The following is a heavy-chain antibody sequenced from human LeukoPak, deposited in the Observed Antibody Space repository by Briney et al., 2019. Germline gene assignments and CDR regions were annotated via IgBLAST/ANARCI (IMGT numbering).Heavy chain of an antibody. J-gene: IGHJ4*02. Sequence: GGSVRLSCEASGFTFSDYYMSWVRQAPGKGLEWVTYISGRSTITKYADSVKGRFTISRDNSKNSLYLEMNSLRSEDTAVYYCERDGAGDYVDYWGQGTLVTVSS. CDR2: ISGRSTIT. V-gene: IGHV3-11*05. CDR3: ERDGAGDYVDY. D-gene: IGHD4-17*01. CDR1: GFTFSDYY.